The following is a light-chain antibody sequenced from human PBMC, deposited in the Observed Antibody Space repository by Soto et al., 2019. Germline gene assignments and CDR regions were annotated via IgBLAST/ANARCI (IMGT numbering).Light chain of an antibody. V-gene: IGLV2-8*01. Sequence: QSVLTQPPSASGSPGQSVTISCTGTSRDVGGYNYVSWYQQHPGKAPKLMIYEVNKRPSGVPDRFSGSWSDNTASLTISGLQAEDEADYYCCSYAGTYTYVFGTGTKVTVL. CDR2: EVN. CDR3: CSYAGTYTYV. CDR1: SRDVGGYNY. J-gene: IGLJ1*01.